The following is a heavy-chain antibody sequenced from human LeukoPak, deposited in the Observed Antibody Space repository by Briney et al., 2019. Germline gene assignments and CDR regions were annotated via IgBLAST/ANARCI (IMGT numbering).Heavy chain of an antibody. J-gene: IGHJ4*02. D-gene: IGHD5-12*01. CDR1: EFTFISYV. V-gene: IGHV3-30*04. Sequence: PGGSLRLSCAASEFTFISYVVHWVRQAPGKGLEWVALISYDGSYKYYADPVKGRFTISRDSSKNTLYLQMKSLRTEDTAVYYCARERGYSGYDSREYNYFDYWGQGTLVTVSS. CDR3: ARERGYSGYDSREYNYFDY. CDR2: ISYDGSYK.